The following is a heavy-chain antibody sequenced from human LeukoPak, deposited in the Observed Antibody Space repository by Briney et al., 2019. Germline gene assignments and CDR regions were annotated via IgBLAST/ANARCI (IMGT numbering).Heavy chain of an antibody. Sequence: PGGSLRLSCEGSELTFSGYAMKWVRQAPGKGLQWVSVIGSDSTHIHYADSVRGRFTISRDKSRKTLYLQMNSLRVEDTAVYYCATYEQTTVTTEFWGQGTLVSVSS. D-gene: IGHD4-17*01. CDR2: IGSDSTHI. J-gene: IGHJ4*02. CDR3: ATYEQTTVTTEF. V-gene: IGHV3-23*01. CDR1: ELTFSGYA.